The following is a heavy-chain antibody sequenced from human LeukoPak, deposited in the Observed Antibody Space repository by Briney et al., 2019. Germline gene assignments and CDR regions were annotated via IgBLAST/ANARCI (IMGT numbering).Heavy chain of an antibody. J-gene: IGHJ4*02. CDR1: GGSISSSVYY. Sequence: SETLSLTCSVSGGSISSSVYYWGWIRQPPGKGLEWIGSIHYRGNTYYNASLKRRVTISIDTSKNQFSLKLTSVTAADTAVYYCARPSRDAYNHDFDYWGQGTLVTVSS. D-gene: IGHD5-24*01. CDR2: IHYRGNT. CDR3: ARPSRDAYNHDFDY. V-gene: IGHV4-39*01.